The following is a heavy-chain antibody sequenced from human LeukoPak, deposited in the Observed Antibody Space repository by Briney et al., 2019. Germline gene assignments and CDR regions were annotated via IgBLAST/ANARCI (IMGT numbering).Heavy chain of an antibody. D-gene: IGHD3-16*01. Sequence: SGGSLRLSCAASGFTFSSYAMSWVRQAPGKGLEWVSAISGSGSSTYYADSVKGRFTISRDNSKNTLYLQMNSLRAEDTAVYYCAKGPQGAWPKDFDDWGQGTLVTVSS. V-gene: IGHV3-23*01. CDR1: GFTFSSYA. CDR2: ISGSGSST. CDR3: AKGPQGAWPKDFDD. J-gene: IGHJ4*02.